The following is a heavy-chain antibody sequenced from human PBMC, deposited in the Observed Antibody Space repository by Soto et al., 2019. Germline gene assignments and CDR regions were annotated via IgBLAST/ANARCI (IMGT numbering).Heavy chain of an antibody. CDR1: GGSFSGYY. CDR2: INHSGST. Sequence: TLSGTCVVHGGSFSGYYWSWIRQPPGKGLEWIGEINHSGSTNYNPSLKSRVTISVDTSKNQFSLKLSSVTAADTAVYYCARAPPISTVAYWGQGTLVTVSS. V-gene: IGHV4-34*01. CDR3: ARAPPISTVAY. D-gene: IGHD1-1*01. J-gene: IGHJ4*02.